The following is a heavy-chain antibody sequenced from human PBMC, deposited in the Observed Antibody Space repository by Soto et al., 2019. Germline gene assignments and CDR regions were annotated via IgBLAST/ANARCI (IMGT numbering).Heavy chain of an antibody. CDR2: IYHSGTT. V-gene: IGHV4-59*08. J-gene: IGHJ5*02. D-gene: IGHD3-10*01. CDR3: ARLPAVPGSLAWFDP. CDR1: GASIRTSY. Sequence: QVQLQESGPGLVRPSETLSLTCTVSGASIRTSYWTWIRQPPGKGLEWIAYIYHSGTTRYNPSLNSRATRSAATSKNQLSLKLSSVTAADTAVYYCARLPAVPGSLAWFDPWGQGTLVTVSS.